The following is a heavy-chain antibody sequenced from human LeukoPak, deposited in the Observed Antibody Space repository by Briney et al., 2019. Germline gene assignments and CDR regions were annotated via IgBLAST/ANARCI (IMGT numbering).Heavy chain of an antibody. V-gene: IGHV4-39*02. J-gene: IGHJ4*02. CDR2: IYYTGRT. CDR3: AREEGYYGMGPSYYFDY. D-gene: IGHD3-10*01. CDR1: GGFISSSNYY. Sequence: SENLSLTCTVSGGFISSSNYYWGWIRQPPGKGLEWIGSIYYTGRTYSNPSLNSRVTISVDTSKNQFSLKLSSVTAADMAVYYCAREEGYYGMGPSYYFDYWGQGTLVTVSS.